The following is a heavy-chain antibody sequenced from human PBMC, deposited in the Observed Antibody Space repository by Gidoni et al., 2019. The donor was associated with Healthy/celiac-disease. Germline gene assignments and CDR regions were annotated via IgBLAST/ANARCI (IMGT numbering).Heavy chain of an antibody. J-gene: IGHJ4*02. CDR1: GFTFSSYA. V-gene: IGHV3-23*01. Sequence: EVQLLESGGGLVQPGGSLRLSCAASGFTFSSYAMSWVRQAPGKGLEWVSAISGSGGSTYYADSVKGRFTISRDNSKNTLYLQMNSLRAEDTAVYYCAKHPLTPLDLAVAGTAFDYWGQGTLVTVSS. CDR2: ISGSGGST. CDR3: AKHPLTPLDLAVAGTAFDY. D-gene: IGHD6-19*01.